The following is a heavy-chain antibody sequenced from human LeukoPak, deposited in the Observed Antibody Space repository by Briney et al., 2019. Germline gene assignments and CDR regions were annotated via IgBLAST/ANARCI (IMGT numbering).Heavy chain of an antibody. CDR2: ISFDGSRK. V-gene: IGHV3-30*03. J-gene: IGHJ4*02. D-gene: IGHD2-21*01. CDR1: GFTFSSYG. CDR3: ARAYYY. Sequence: GGSLRLSCAASGFTFSSYGMHWVRQAPGKGLEGVAVISFDGSRKDYAESVKGRFTISRDNSKNTLYLQMNSLRAEDTAVYYCARAYYYWGQGTLVTVSS.